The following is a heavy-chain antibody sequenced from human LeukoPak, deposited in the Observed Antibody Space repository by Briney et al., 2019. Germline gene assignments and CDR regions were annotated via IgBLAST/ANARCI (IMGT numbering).Heavy chain of an antibody. D-gene: IGHD1/OR15-1a*01. Sequence: PGGSLRLSCAASGFTLSSYAMSWVRQAPGKGLEWVSSISGGHGGTYYADSVKGRFTISRDDSKNTLYLQVNSLRAEDTAVYYCAKGQYASGWNSGNYGGQGTLVTVSS. CDR3: AKGQYASGWNSGNY. V-gene: IGHV3-23*01. J-gene: IGHJ4*02. CDR2: ISGGHGGT. CDR1: GFTLSSYA.